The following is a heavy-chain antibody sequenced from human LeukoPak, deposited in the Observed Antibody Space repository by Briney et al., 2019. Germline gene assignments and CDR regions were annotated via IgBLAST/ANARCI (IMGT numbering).Heavy chain of an antibody. CDR2: IYYSGST. CDR1: GGSISSYY. V-gene: IGHV4-59*01. Sequence: SETLSFTCTGSGGSISSYYWGWIRQPPGKGRGWIGYIYYSGSTNYNPSLKSRVTISVDTSKNQFSLKLSSVTAADTAVYYCARVTWYYYGSGSYSYYYYYMDVWGKGTTVTISS. CDR3: ARVTWYYYGSGSYSYYYYYMDV. J-gene: IGHJ6*03. D-gene: IGHD3-10*01.